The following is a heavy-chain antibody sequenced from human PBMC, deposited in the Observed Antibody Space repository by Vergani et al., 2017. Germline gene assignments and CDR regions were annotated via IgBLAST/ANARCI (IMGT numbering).Heavy chain of an antibody. V-gene: IGHV2-70*04. Sequence: QVTLKESGPALVKPTQTLTLTCTLSGFSVNSHPMRVIWIRQPPGKALEWLARIDWDDDKFYDRSLKTRLTISKDTSKNQVVLRMTNMDPVDTAMYYCAPIMAKKGLNYDAFDIWGQGTMVIVSS. CDR2: IDWDDDK. D-gene: IGHD5-24*01. J-gene: IGHJ3*02. CDR1: GFSVNSHPMR. CDR3: APIMAKKGLNYDAFDI.